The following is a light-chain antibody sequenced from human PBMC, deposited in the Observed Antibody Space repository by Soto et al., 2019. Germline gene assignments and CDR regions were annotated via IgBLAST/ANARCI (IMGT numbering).Light chain of an antibody. V-gene: IGLV1-40*01. J-gene: IGLJ2*01. CDR2: ANS. Sequence: QSVLTQPPSVSGAPGQRVTISCTGSSSNIGAGYDVHWYQQLPGTAPRLLIYANSDRPSGVPDRFSGSKSGTSASLAITGLLAEDEADYYCQSYDNSLSGDVVFGGGTKLTVL. CDR1: SSNIGAGYD. CDR3: QSYDNSLSGDVV.